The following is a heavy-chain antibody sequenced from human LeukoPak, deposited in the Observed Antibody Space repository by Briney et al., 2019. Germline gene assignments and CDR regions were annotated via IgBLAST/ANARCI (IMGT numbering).Heavy chain of an antibody. D-gene: IGHD5-24*01. CDR3: ARELPDGYARHFDY. CDR2: IIPILGIA. V-gene: IGHV1-69*04. J-gene: IGHJ4*02. CDR1: GGTFSSYA. Sequence: SVKVSCKASGGTFSSYAISWVRQAPGQGLEWMGRIIPILGIANYAQKFQGRVTITADKSTSTAYKELSSLRSEDTAVYYCARELPDGYARHFDYWGQGTLVTVSS.